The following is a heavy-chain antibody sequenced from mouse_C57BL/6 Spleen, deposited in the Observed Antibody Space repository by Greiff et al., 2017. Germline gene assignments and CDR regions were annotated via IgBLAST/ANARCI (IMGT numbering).Heavy chain of an antibody. CDR1: GYSFTGYY. CDR3: APDSSGYAMGY. V-gene: IGHV1-43*01. Sequence: VQLQQSGPELVKPGASVKISCKASGYSFTGYYMHWVKQSSEKSLEWIGEINPSTGGTSYNQKFKGKATLTVDKSSSTAYMQLKSLTSEDSAVYYCAPDSSGYAMGYWGQGTSVTVSS. J-gene: IGHJ4*01. D-gene: IGHD3-2*02. CDR2: INPSTGGT.